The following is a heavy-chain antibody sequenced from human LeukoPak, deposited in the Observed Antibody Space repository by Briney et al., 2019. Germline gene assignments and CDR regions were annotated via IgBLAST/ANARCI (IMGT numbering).Heavy chain of an antibody. CDR1: GFTFSTSE. J-gene: IGHJ4*02. CDR3: ARVGYDWNPFDY. D-gene: IGHD1-20*01. V-gene: IGHV3-48*03. Sequence: GGSLRLSCAASGFTFSTSEMNWVRQAPGKGLEWVSYIGSSGGAIYYADSVKGRFTISRDNAKNSLYLQMNSPRAEDTAVYYCARVGYDWNPFDYWGQGTLVTVSS. CDR2: IGSSGGAI.